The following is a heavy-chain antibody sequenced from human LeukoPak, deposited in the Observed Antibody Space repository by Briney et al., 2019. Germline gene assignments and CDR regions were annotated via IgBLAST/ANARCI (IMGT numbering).Heavy chain of an antibody. CDR2: FDPEDGET. Sequence: ASVTVSCKVSGYTLTELSMHWVRQPPGKGLEWMGGFDPEDGETIYAQKFQGRVTMTDDTSTDTDYMELSSLRAEDTAVYYCATGVAAGGFLEGWGQGTLVTVSS. J-gene: IGHJ4*02. D-gene: IGHD3-3*01. V-gene: IGHV1-24*01. CDR1: GYTLTELS. CDR3: ATGVAAGGFLEG.